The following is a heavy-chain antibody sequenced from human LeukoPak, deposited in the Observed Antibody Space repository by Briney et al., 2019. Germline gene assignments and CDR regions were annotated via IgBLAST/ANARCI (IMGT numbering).Heavy chain of an antibody. CDR2: IIPIFGTA. J-gene: IGHJ4*02. Sequence: EASVKVSCKASGGTFSSYAISWVRQAPGQGLEWMGGIIPIFGTANYAQKLQGRVTMTTDTSTSTAYMELRSLRSDDTAVYYCARIETRVATIPDYWGQGTLVTVSS. CDR3: ARIETRVATIPDY. V-gene: IGHV1-69*05. D-gene: IGHD5-12*01. CDR1: GGTFSSYA.